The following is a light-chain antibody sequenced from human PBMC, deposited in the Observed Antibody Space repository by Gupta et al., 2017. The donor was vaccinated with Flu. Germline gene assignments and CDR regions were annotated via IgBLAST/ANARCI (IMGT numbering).Light chain of an antibody. Sequence: SYELTQPPSVSVSPGQTASITCSGDKLGDKYACWYQQKPGQSLVLLIYQDSKRPSGIPERFSGSNSGNTATLTISGTQAMDEADYSCQAWDSSSAVFGGGTKLTVL. CDR2: QDS. J-gene: IGLJ2*01. V-gene: IGLV3-1*01. CDR3: QAWDSSSAV. CDR1: KLGDKY.